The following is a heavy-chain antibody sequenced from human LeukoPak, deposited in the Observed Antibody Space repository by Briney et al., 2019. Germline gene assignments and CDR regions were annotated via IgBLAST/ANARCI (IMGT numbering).Heavy chain of an antibody. J-gene: IGHJ4*02. V-gene: IGHV1-18*01. CDR2: ISAYNGNT. Sequence: ASVKVSCKASGYTFTSYGISWVRQAPGQGLEWMGWISAYNGNTNYAQKLQGRVTMTTDTSTSTAYMELRSLRSDDTAVYYCARASASDIVVVPAAMPDYGDYLSDFDYWGQGTLVTVSS. D-gene: IGHD2-2*01. CDR3: ARASASDIVVVPAAMPDYGDYLSDFDY. CDR1: GYTFTSYG.